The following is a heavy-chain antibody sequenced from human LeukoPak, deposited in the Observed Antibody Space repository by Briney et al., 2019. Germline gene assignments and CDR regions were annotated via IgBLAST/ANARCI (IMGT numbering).Heavy chain of an antibody. V-gene: IGHV3-7*01. CDR1: GFTFDSSW. D-gene: IGHD6-25*01. CDR2: IKQDGSDK. Sequence: GGSLRLSCAASGFTFDSSWMSRVRQAPGKGLEWVANIKQDGSDKYYVDSVKGRFTISRDNAENSLSLQMNSLRAEDTAVYYCARLSTAAPDSDYWGQGTLVTVSS. CDR3: ARLSTAAPDSDY. J-gene: IGHJ4*02.